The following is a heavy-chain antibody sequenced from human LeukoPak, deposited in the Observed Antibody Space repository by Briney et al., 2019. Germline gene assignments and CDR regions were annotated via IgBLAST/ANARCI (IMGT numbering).Heavy chain of an antibody. Sequence: PGGSLRLSCAASGFTFSSYWMSWVRQAPGKGLEWVANIKQDGSEKYYVDSVKGRFIISRDNAKNSLYLQMNSLRAEDMAAYYCAKGAFRDQVQGYYYMDVWGKGTTVTVSS. CDR2: IKQDGSEK. V-gene: IGHV3-7*01. CDR3: AKGAFRDQVQGYYYMDV. D-gene: IGHD3-10*01. CDR1: GFTFSSYW. J-gene: IGHJ6*03.